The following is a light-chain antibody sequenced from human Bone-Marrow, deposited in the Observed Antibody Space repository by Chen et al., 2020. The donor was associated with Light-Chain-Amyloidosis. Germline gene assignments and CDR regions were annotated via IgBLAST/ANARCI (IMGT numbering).Light chain of an antibody. J-gene: IGKJ4*01. CDR1: QSLLHSNGHKY. Sequence: DIVMTQSPVSLPVTPGEPASISCRSSQSLLHSNGHKYLDWYLQKPGQSPQLLIYLGSYRASGVSDRFSGSGSGTDFTLQISRVEAEDVGIYYCMQGLQSPPTLGGGTKVEIK. CDR3: MQGLQSPPT. CDR2: LGS. V-gene: IGKV2-28*01.